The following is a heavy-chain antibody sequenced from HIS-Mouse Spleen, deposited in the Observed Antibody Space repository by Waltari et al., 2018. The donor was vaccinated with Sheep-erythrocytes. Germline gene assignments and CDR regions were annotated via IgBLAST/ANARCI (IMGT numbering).Heavy chain of an antibody. CDR2: IWYDGSNK. Sequence: QVQLVESGGGVVQPGRSLRLCCAASGFTFSSYGMHWVRQAPGKGLEWVAVIWYDGSNKYYADSVKCRFTISRDNSKNTLYLQMNSLRAEDTAVYYCARAPRNSNGNAFDIWGQGTMVTVSS. CDR3: ARAPRNSNGNAFDI. V-gene: IGHV3-33*01. CDR1: GFTFSSYG. J-gene: IGHJ3*02. D-gene: IGHD3-22*01.